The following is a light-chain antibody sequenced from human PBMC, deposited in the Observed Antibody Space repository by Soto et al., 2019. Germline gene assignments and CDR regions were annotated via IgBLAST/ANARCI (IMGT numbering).Light chain of an antibody. J-gene: IGLJ2*01. CDR1: GSSIGTNT. CDR2: GNN. CDR3: AAWDGSLNNVL. Sequence: QSVLTQPPSASGTPGQRVTISCSGSGSSIGTNTVNWYRQLPGTAPKLLIYGNNQRPSGVPDRFSGSKSGTSASLAISGLQSEDEAEYSCAAWDGSLNNVLFGGGTQLTVL. V-gene: IGLV1-44*01.